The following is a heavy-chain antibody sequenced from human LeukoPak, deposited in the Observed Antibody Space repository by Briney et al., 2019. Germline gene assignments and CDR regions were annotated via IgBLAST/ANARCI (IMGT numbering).Heavy chain of an antibody. CDR1: GFPFRDYY. Sequence: GGSLRLSCAASGFPFRDYYMTWIRQAPGKGLEWISYISRSGDSLYYADSVEGRFTISRDDAKNSLFLQMNSLRADDTAVYYCAREVVIFPDYYYYGMDVWGQGTTVTVSS. J-gene: IGHJ6*02. D-gene: IGHD3-9*01. CDR3: AREVVIFPDYYYYGMDV. CDR2: ISRSGDSL. V-gene: IGHV3-11*01.